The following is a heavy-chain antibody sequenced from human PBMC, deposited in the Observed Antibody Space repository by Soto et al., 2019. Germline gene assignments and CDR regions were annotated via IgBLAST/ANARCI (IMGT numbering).Heavy chain of an antibody. Sequence: LRLSCVGSGFTFSSYAMSWVRQAPGKGLEWVSVIYSGGSTYYADSVKGRFTISRDNSKNTLYLQMNSLRAEDTAVYYCARGNYYDSSGYDYWGQGTLVTSPQ. D-gene: IGHD3-22*01. V-gene: IGHV3-66*01. CDR3: ARGNYYDSSGYDY. CDR1: GFTFSSYA. J-gene: IGHJ4*02. CDR2: IYSGGST.